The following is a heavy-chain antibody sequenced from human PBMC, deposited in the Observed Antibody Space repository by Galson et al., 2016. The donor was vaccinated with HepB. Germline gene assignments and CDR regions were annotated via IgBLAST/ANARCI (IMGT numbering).Heavy chain of an antibody. Sequence: LSLTCTVSGRSVSSGTYFWSWIRQPPGKGLEWIGMIYYAGVTHYNPSLESRVTISVDTSKNQFSLRLSSLTAADTSVYYCARSSGSRNGYFDYWGQGALVTVSS. CDR1: GRSVSSGTYF. CDR2: IYYAGVT. V-gene: IGHV4-39*01. D-gene: IGHD1-26*01. J-gene: IGHJ4*02. CDR3: ARSSGSRNGYFDY.